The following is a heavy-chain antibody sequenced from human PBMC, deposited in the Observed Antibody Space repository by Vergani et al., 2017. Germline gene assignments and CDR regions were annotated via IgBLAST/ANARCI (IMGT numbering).Heavy chain of an antibody. CDR2: INPNSGRT. V-gene: IGHV1-2*02. Sequence: QVQLVQSGAEVKKPGASVKVSCKASGYTFTGYYMHWVRQAPGQGLEWMGWINPNSGRTKYAQKFQGRVTMTRDTSITTAYMEVSRLRSDATAVYYCARGRNFIDYWGQGTLVTVSS. CDR3: ARGRNFIDY. J-gene: IGHJ4*02. CDR1: GYTFTGYY. D-gene: IGHD1-7*01.